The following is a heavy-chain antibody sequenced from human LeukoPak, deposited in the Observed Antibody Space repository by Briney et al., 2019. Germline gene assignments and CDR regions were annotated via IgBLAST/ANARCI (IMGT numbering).Heavy chain of an antibody. CDR2: IYYSGST. J-gene: IGHJ6*03. D-gene: IGHD3-3*01. CDR3: ARGDFCSKSNCYLRPMDV. Sequence: SETLSLTCTVSDGSISDYYWNWIRQPPGKGLEWIGYIYYSGSTTYNPSLKSRVTMSVDTAKNQFSLKLRSVTAADTAVYFCARGDFCSKSNCYLRPMDVWGKGTTVTVSS. V-gene: IGHV4-59*01. CDR1: DGSISDYY.